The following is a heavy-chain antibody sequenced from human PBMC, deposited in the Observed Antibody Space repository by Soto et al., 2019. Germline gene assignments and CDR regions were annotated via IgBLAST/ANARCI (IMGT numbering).Heavy chain of an antibody. J-gene: IGHJ4*02. Sequence: SETLSLTCTVSVGSISNYYWSWIRQPPGKGLEWIGYIYYSGSTNYNPSLKSRVTISIDTSKNLFSLKLNSVTAADTAVYYCARGHRDAHDILTGYYNPPYFDYWGQGTLVTAPQ. V-gene: IGHV4-59*01. CDR1: VGSISNYY. CDR3: ARGHRDAHDILTGYYNPPYFDY. D-gene: IGHD3-9*01. CDR2: IYYSGST.